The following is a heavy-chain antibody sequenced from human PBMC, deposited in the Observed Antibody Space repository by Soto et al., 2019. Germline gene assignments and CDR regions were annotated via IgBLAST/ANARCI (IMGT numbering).Heavy chain of an antibody. V-gene: IGHV5-51*01. CDR1: GHSFTSYW. J-gene: IGHJ3*02. CDR3: GGDCSRAFDI. CDR2: IYPGDSDT. Sequence: PGESLKISCKGSGHSFTSYWIAWVRQMPGKGLEWTGIIYPGDSDTRYSPSFQGQVTISADKSITTAYLQWSSLKASDTAMYYCGGDCSRAFDIWGQGTMVTVSS. D-gene: IGHD2-21*02.